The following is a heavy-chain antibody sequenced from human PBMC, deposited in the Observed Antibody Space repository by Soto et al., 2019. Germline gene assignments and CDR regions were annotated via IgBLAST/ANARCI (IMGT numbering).Heavy chain of an antibody. J-gene: IGHJ6*02. CDR1: GFTFSLYS. V-gene: IGHV3-48*02. Sequence: EVQLVESGGGLVQPGGSLRLSCAASGFTFSLYSMSWVRQAPGKGLEWVSYISRSSTGIHYADSVKARFTISRDDATNSMHLQMNSLRDGDTAVDSCARAFTWGLDVWGQGTTVSISS. D-gene: IGHD3-3*02. CDR3: ARAFTWGLDV. CDR2: ISRSSTGI.